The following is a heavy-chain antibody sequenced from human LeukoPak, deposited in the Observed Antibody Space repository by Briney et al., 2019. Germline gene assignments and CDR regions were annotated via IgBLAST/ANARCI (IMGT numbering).Heavy chain of an antibody. CDR1: GGSFSNFA. V-gene: IGHV1-69*05. Sequence: SVKVSCKASGGSFSNFAISWVRQAPGQGFEWLGGVFGTVTYAPNFQGGVSFTTDESTSTAYMELSGLTSEDTAVYYFVAQLVDAPPTFDYWGQGTLVTVSS. J-gene: IGHJ4*02. CDR3: VAQLVDAPPTFDY. CDR2: VFGTV. D-gene: IGHD1-1*01.